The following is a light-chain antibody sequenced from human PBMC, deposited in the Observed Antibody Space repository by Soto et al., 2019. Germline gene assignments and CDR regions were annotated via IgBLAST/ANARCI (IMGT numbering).Light chain of an antibody. CDR1: QSISDT. CDR3: QQYDNWPWT. V-gene: IGKV3-15*01. Sequence: EIVMTQSPATLSVSPGGRATLSCRASQSISDTLAWYQQKPGQAPRLLIYSASRRATGFPARFSGSGSGTDFTLTISSLQSEDFAVYYCQQYDNWPWTFGQGTKVGI. CDR2: SAS. J-gene: IGKJ1*01.